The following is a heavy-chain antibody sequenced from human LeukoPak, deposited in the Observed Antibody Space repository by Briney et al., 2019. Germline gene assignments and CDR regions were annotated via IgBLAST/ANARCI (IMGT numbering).Heavy chain of an antibody. CDR1: GYTFTSYD. V-gene: IGHV1-8*01. J-gene: IGHJ4*02. D-gene: IGHD4-17*01. Sequence: VASVKVSCKASGYTFTSYDINWVRQATGQGLEWMGWMNPNSGNTGYAQKFQGRVTMTRNTSISTAYMELSSLRSEDTAVYYCARAPMTTVTTCFDYWGQGTLVTVSS. CDR2: MNPNSGNT. CDR3: ARAPMTTVTTCFDY.